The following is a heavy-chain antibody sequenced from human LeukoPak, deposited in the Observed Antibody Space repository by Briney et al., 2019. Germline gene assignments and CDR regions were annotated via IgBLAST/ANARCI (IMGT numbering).Heavy chain of an antibody. CDR3: AKNVPKSWTVAGTWSNY. D-gene: IGHD6-19*01. J-gene: IGHJ4*02. CDR2: ISGSGGST. Sequence: GGSLRLSCAASGFTFSSYAMSWVRQAPGKGLEWVSAISGSGGSTYYADSVKGRFTISRDNSKNTLYLQMNSLRAEDTAVYYCAKNVPKSWTVAGTWSNYWGQGTLVTVSS. V-gene: IGHV3-23*01. CDR1: GFTFSSYA.